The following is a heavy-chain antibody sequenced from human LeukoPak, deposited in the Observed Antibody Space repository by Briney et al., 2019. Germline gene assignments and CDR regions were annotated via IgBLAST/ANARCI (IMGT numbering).Heavy chain of an antibody. J-gene: IGHJ4*02. V-gene: IGHV3-7*03. CDR2: IKRDGSAK. Sequence: PGGSLRLSCTASGFTFSSYWMSWVRQAPGKGLEWVANIKRDGSAKYYVDSVKGRFTISRDNAKNSLYLQMNSLRAEDTALYYCARSNVLLYNPLGYWGQGTLVTVSS. CDR3: ARSNVLLYNPLGY. CDR1: GFTFSSYW. D-gene: IGHD3-10*01.